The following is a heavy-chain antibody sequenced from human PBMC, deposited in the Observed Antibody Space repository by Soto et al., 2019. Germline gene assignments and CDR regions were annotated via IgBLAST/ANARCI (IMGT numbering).Heavy chain of an antibody. V-gene: IGHV4-31*03. CDR1: GHSLSSGGYY. CDR3: ARDWGSSGWPN. J-gene: IGHJ4*02. CDR2: IYFTGST. Sequence: SETLSLTCTVSGHSLSSGGYYWSWIRQQPGKGLEWLAYIYFTGSTLYNPSLKSRLAMSLDTSKNQFSLKLASVTATDTAIYYCARDWGSSGWPNWGQGTLVT. D-gene: IGHD6-19*01.